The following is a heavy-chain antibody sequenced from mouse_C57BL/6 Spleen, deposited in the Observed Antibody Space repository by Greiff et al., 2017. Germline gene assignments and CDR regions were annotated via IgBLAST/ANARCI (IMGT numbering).Heavy chain of an antibody. CDR1: GYSITSGYY. Sequence: ESGPGLVKPSQSLSLTCSVTGYSITSGYYWNWIRQFPGNKLEWMGYISYDGSNNYNPSLKNRISITRDTSKNQFFLKLNSVTTEDTATYYCARADYSPFFDYWGQGTTLTVSS. D-gene: IGHD2-12*01. J-gene: IGHJ2*01. CDR2: ISYDGSN. CDR3: ARADYSPFFDY. V-gene: IGHV3-6*01.